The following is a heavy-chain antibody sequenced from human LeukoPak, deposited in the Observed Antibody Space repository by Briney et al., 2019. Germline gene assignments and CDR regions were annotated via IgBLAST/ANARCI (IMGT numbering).Heavy chain of an antibody. CDR1: GFTFSSYS. CDR2: ISSSSSTI. V-gene: IGHV3-48*01. CDR3: ARDGGGWGLGRDYFDY. Sequence: PGGSLRLSCAASGFTFSSYSMNWVRQAPGKGLEWVSYISSSSSTIYYADSVKGRFTISRDNAKNSLYLQMNSLRAEDTAVYYCARDGGGWGLGRDYFDYWGQGTLVTVSS. D-gene: IGHD6-19*01. J-gene: IGHJ4*02.